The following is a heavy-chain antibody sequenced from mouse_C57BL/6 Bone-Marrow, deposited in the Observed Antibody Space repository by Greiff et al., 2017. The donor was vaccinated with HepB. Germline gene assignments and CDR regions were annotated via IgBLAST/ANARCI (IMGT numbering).Heavy chain of an antibody. D-gene: IGHD2-2*01. CDR1: GFTFSDYY. CDR3: ANMVTAWFAY. V-gene: IGHV5-12*01. CDR2: ISNGGGST. J-gene: IGHJ3*01. Sequence: EVKLVESGGGLVQPGGSLKLSCAASGFTFSDYYMYWVRQTPEKRLEWVAYISNGGGSTYYPDTVKGRVTISRDNAKNTLYLQMSRLKSEDTAMYYCANMVTAWFAYWGQGTLVTVSA.